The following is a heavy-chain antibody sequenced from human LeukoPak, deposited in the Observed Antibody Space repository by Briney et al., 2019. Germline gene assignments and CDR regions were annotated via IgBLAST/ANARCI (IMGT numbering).Heavy chain of an antibody. CDR2: INHSGST. CDR1: GGSFSGYY. D-gene: IGHD4-17*01. Sequence: SETLSLTCAVYGGSFSGYYWSWLRQSPGKGLEWIGEINHSGSTNYNPSLKSRVTISVDTSKNQFSLKLSSVTAADTAVYYWARYGDYPFDYWGQGTLVTVSS. CDR3: ARYGDYPFDY. J-gene: IGHJ4*02. V-gene: IGHV4-34*01.